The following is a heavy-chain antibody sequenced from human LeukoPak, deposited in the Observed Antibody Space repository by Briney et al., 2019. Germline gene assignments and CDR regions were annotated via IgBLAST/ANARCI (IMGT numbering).Heavy chain of an antibody. J-gene: IGHJ5*02. CDR2: IYTSEST. D-gene: IGHD3-3*01. Sequence: PSETLSLTCTVSGGSISSYYWSWIRQPAGKGLEWIGRIYTSESTNYNPSLKSRVTMSVDTSKNQFSLKLSSVTAADTAVYYCARSPITILGGNWFDPWGQGTLVTVSS. CDR3: ARSPITILGGNWFDP. V-gene: IGHV4-4*07. CDR1: GGSISSYY.